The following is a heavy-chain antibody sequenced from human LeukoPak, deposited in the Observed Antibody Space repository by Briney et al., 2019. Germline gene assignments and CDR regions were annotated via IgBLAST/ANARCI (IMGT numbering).Heavy chain of an antibody. CDR3: ARGGPRRGSSSSSY. V-gene: IGHV1-2*02. Sequence: ASVKASCKASGYTFTGYYMHWVRQAPGQGLGWMGWINPNSGGTNYAQKFQGRVTMTRDTSISTAYMELSRLRSDDTAVYYCARGGPRRGSSSSSYWGQGTLVTVSS. CDR2: INPNSGGT. D-gene: IGHD6-6*01. J-gene: IGHJ4*02. CDR1: GYTFTGYY.